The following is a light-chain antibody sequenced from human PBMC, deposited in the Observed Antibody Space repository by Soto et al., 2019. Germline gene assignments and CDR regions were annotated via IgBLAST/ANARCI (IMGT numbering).Light chain of an antibody. V-gene: IGKV3-20*01. J-gene: IGKJ1*01. CDR1: QSVTSNY. CDR3: QQYGSSSPVT. CDR2: GAS. Sequence: DIVLTQSPGSLSLSPGERATLSCRASQSVTSNYLAWYQQKPGQAPRLLIYGASTRATGIPDRFSGSGSGTDFTLSIGRLEPEDFAVYYCQQYGSSSPVTFGQGTKVEIK.